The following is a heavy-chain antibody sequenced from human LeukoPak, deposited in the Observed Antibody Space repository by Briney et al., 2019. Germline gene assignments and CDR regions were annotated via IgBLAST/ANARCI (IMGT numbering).Heavy chain of an antibody. CDR2: IIPRIGAT. CDR3: ARDFLDSDDFYYWYDP. V-gene: IGHV1-69*05. J-gene: IGHJ5*02. CDR1: GGTFSNDA. D-gene: IGHD3/OR15-3a*01. Sequence: GSSVKVSCKASGGTFSNDAFTWVRQAPGQGLEWMGGIIPRIGATNYAQKFQGRLTITTDESTSTVYMELSSLRSEDAALYYCARDFLDSDDFYYWYDPWGQGTLVTVSS.